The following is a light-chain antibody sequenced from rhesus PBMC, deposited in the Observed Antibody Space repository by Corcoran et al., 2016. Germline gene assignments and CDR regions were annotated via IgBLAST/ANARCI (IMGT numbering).Light chain of an antibody. CDR3: QQYNKRPWT. J-gene: IGKJ1*01. Sequence: EIVLTQSPATLSLSPGERATLSCRASQSVRSSLAWYQQKPGQALRLLIYAASNRATGLPDRSSGSGSGTDFTLTVSSLEPEDVGVYYCQQYNKRPWTFGQGTKVEI. V-gene: IGKV3-35*01. CDR1: QSVRSS. CDR2: AAS.